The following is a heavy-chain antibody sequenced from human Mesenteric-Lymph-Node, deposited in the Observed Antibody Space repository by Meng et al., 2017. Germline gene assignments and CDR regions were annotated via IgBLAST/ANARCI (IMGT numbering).Heavy chain of an antibody. Sequence: GESLKISCAASGFTFSDYYMSWIRQAPGKGPEWVSYISNSGSTIYYGDSVKGRLTISRDNAKNSLYLQMNSLRAEDTAVYYCARDRWTAGTDLHYYYYGMDVWGQGTTVTVSS. J-gene: IGHJ6*02. V-gene: IGHV3-11*01. CDR1: GFTFSDYY. D-gene: IGHD6-13*01. CDR3: ARDRWTAGTDLHYYYYGMDV. CDR2: ISNSGSTI.